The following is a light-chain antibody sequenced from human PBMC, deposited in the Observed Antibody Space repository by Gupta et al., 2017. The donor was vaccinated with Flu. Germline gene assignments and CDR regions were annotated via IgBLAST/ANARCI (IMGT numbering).Light chain of an antibody. CDR2: DVS. J-gene: IGKJ1*01. V-gene: IGKV2-30*02. CDR1: QSRVHKDGNTY. Sequence: VILGQPASSDSRSSQSRVHKDGNTYLDWYQQRPGQAPRRLIYDVSNRDTGVPDRFSGSGSGTDFTLKISRVEAEDVGVYYCKQGKHLALTFGEGTKVEIK. CDR3: KQGKHLALT.